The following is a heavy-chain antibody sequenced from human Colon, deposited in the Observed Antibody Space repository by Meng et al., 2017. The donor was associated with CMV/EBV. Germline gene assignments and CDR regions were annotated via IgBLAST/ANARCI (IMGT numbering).Heavy chain of an antibody. CDR1: FIVSAYS. Sequence: FIVSAYSMNWVRQAPGKGLEWVASISSFTGYTYYADSMKGRFTISRDDAENSLYLQVNSLRADDTAVYYCARGGGRSSSTSHYFDHWGQGTLVTVSS. D-gene: IGHD6-13*01. V-gene: IGHV3-21*01. CDR3: ARGGGRSSSTSHYFDH. CDR2: ISSFTGYT. J-gene: IGHJ4*02.